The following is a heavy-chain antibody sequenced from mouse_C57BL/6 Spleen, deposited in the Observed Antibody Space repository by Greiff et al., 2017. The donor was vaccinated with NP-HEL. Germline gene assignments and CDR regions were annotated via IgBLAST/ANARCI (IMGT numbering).Heavy chain of an antibody. CDR3: TTRIYYGYDYYAMDY. D-gene: IGHD2-2*01. CDR1: GFNIKDDY. CDR2: IDPENGDT. J-gene: IGHJ4*01. V-gene: IGHV14-4*01. Sequence: EVQLQQSGAELVRPGASVKLSCTASGFNIKDDYMHWVKQRPEQGLEWIGWIDPENGDTEYASKFQGKATITADTSSNTAYLQLSSLTSEDTAVYYCTTRIYYGYDYYAMDYWGQGTSVTVSS.